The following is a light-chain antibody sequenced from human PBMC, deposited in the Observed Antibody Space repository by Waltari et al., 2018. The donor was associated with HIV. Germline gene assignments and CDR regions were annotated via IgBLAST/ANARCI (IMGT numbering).Light chain of an antibody. CDR3: QQYGNSPVYT. Sequence: EIVLTQSPGILSLSPGERATLSCRASQSFSSNYLAWYQQNPGRAPRLLIFDASTRASGIPDRFSGSGSGTDFTLTISRLEPEDFAVYYCQQYGNSPVYTFGQGTKLEIK. J-gene: IGKJ2*01. CDR2: DAS. CDR1: QSFSSNY. V-gene: IGKV3-20*01.